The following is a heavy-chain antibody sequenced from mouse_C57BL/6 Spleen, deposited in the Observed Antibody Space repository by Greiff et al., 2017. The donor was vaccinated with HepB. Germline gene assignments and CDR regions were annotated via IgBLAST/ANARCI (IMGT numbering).Heavy chain of an antibody. CDR3: ARGDYSGSCLFDY. Sequence: EVKLVESEGGLVQPGSSMKLSCTASGFTFSDYYMAWVRQDPEKGLEWVANINYDGSSTYYLDSLKSRFIISRDNAKNILYLQMSSLKSEDTATYYFARGDYSGSCLFDYWGQGTTLTVSS. D-gene: IGHD1-1*01. CDR1: GFTFSDYY. CDR2: INYDGSST. V-gene: IGHV5-16*01. J-gene: IGHJ2*01.